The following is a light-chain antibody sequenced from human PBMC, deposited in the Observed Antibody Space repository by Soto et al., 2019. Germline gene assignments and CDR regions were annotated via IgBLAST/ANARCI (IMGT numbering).Light chain of an antibody. CDR1: HSLLHSNGFNY. V-gene: IGKV2-28*01. J-gene: IGKJ2*01. Sequence: IVMSQSPLSLTVTPGQPASISCRSSHSLLHSNGFNYLDWYLQKPGQPPQLLIYLGSYRASGVPDRFRGSGSGTEFTLSITRVEAEDVGVFYCMQALEAPPTFGQGTK. CDR3: MQALEAPPT. CDR2: LGS.